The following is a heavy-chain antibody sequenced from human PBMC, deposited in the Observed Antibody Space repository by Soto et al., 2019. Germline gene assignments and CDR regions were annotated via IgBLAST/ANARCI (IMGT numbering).Heavy chain of an antibody. CDR3: ARDLVVVVPAAMKAAQSRRGVRWFDP. V-gene: IGHV3-7*05. D-gene: IGHD2-2*01. Sequence: GGSLRLSCAASGFTFSSYWMSWVRQAPGKGLEWVANIKQDGSEKYYVDSVKGRFTISRDNAKNSLYLQMNSLRAEDTAVYYCARDLVVVVPAAMKAAQSRRGVRWFDPWGQGTLVTVSS. J-gene: IGHJ5*02. CDR1: GFTFSSYW. CDR2: IKQDGSEK.